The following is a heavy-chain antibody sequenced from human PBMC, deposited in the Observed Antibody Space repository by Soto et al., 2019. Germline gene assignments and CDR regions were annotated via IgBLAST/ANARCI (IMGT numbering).Heavy chain of an antibody. CDR1: GFTFTSYW. CDR2: INSDGTTT. D-gene: IGHD1-26*01. V-gene: IGHV3-74*01. CDR3: ARVATGSYNWFDP. J-gene: IGHJ5*02. Sequence: EVQLVESGGGLVQPGGSLRLSCAASGFTFTSYWMHWVRQAPGMGLMWVSRINSDGTTTTYADSVKGRFTISRDNAKNTLYLQMNSLRAEETAVYYCARVATGSYNWFDPWGPGTLVTVSS.